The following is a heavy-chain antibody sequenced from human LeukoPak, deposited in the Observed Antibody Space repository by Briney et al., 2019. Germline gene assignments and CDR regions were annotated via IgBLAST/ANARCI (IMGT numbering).Heavy chain of an antibody. J-gene: IGHJ4*03. CDR1: GFTLSTYG. Sequence: GRSLRLSCATSGFTLSTYGMHWLRQAPGKGPEWVAVISYDGSDKYYADSVKGRFTISRDNAKNSLFLQMNSLRPEDSAVYYCAKAHPGFDSWGQGTLVTVSS. V-gene: IGHV3-30*18. CDR2: ISYDGSDK. CDR3: AKAHPGFDS.